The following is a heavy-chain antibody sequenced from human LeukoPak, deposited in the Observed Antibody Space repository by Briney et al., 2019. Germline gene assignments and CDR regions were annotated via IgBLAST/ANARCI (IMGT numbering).Heavy chain of an antibody. D-gene: IGHD3-16*01. CDR3: ARVTGLYYYYGMDV. CDR1: GGSISSYY. Sequence: SETLSLTCTVSGGSISSYYWSWIRQPPGKGLEWIGYIYYSGSTNYNPSLKSRVTISVDTSKSQFSLKLSSVTAADTAVYYCARVTGLYYYYGMDVWGQGTTVTVSS. CDR2: IYYSGST. V-gene: IGHV4-59*01. J-gene: IGHJ6*02.